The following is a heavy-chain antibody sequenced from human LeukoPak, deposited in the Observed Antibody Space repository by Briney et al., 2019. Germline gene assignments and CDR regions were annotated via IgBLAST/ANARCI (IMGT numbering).Heavy chain of an antibody. CDR1: GFTVSSNY. Sequence: GGSLRLSCAASGFTVSSNYMSWVRQAPGKGLEWVSVIYRGDITYYADSVKGRFTISRDNSKNTLYLQMNSLRAEDTAVYYCARVGSSPVTGTVADYWGQGTLVNVSS. V-gene: IGHV3-53*01. J-gene: IGHJ4*02. D-gene: IGHD6-19*01. CDR2: IYRGDIT. CDR3: ARVGSSPVTGTVADY.